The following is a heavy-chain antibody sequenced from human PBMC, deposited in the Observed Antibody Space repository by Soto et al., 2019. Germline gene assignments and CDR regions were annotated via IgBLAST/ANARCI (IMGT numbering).Heavy chain of an antibody. CDR1: GGSFSGYY. Sequence: QVQLQQWGAGLLKPSETLSLTCAVYGGSFSGYYWTWIRQAPGKGLEWIGEINHCGGTNYNSSLKSRVTVSVDTSKNQFSLILYSVTAADTAVYYCARDRQYYQFWSGCQNEGPCAMDVWGQGTKVTVSS. CDR3: ARDRQYYQFWSGCQNEGPCAMDV. CDR2: INHCGGT. D-gene: IGHD3-3*02. V-gene: IGHV4-34*02. J-gene: IGHJ6*02.